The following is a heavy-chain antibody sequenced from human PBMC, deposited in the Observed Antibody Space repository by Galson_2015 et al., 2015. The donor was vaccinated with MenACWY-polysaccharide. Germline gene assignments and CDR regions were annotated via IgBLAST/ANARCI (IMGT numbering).Heavy chain of an antibody. CDR2: ISSTAKNI. V-gene: IGHV3-21*01. CDR3: TKGGADCETESH. CDR1: GFTFSSYS. J-gene: IGHJ4*02. Sequence: SLRLSCAASGFTFSSYSMNWVRQAPGKGLEWVSSISSTAKNIHYADSVKGRFTISRDYAKNLLYLQMTSLRAEDTAVYYCTKGGADCETESHWGQGTLVTVAS. D-gene: IGHD2-21*01.